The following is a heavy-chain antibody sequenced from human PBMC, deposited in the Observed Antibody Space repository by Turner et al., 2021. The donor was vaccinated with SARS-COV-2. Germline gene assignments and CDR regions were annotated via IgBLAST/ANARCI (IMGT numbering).Heavy chain of an antibody. CDR3: ARDGGGSADDAFDI. CDR1: GSNFRDHY. J-gene: IGHJ3*02. D-gene: IGHD3-16*01. V-gene: IGHV3-72*01. Sequence: ERQLVEHGGGLVLAGGSLRLSCTAFGSNFRDHYMDWVRQAPGKGLEWVGRIRTARTGYTTEYAASVKGRFTFSRDDSSNSLYIQMNGLTTEDTAVYYCARDGGGSADDAFDIWGQGTMVTVSS. CDR2: IRTARTGYTT.